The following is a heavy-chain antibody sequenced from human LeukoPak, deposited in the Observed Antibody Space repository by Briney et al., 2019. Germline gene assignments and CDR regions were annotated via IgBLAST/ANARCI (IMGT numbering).Heavy chain of an antibody. CDR3: ARAMTMVVDDAFDI. CDR1: GFTFSSYE. Sequence: SGGSLRLSCAASGFTFSSYEMNWVRQAPGKGLEGVSYISSSGSTIYYADSGKGRFTISRDNAKNSLYLQMNSLRAEDTAVYYCARAMTMVVDDAFDIWGQGTMVTVSS. J-gene: IGHJ3*02. V-gene: IGHV3-48*03. CDR2: ISSSGSTI. D-gene: IGHD4/OR15-4a*01.